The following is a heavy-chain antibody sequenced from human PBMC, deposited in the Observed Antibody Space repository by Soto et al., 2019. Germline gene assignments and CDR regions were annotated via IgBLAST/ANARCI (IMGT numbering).Heavy chain of an antibody. Sequence: ASVKVSCEASGYTFTGYYMHCVRQAPGQGLEWMGWINPNSGGTNYAQKFQGRVTMTRDTSISTAYMELSRLRSDDTAVYYCARDSSSWYWHYWGQGTLVTVSS. CDR3: ARDSSSWYWHY. CDR2: INPNSGGT. V-gene: IGHV1-2*02. J-gene: IGHJ4*02. CDR1: GYTFTGYY. D-gene: IGHD6-13*01.